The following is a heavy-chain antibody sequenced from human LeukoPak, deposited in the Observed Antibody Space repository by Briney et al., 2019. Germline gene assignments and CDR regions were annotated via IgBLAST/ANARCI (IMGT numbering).Heavy chain of an antibody. D-gene: IGHD4-17*01. CDR1: GFTFSSYA. CDR2: VSTDGSNK. J-gene: IGHJ4*02. CDR3: ARANGDSFDY. Sequence: GGSLRLSCTTSGFTFSSYAMHWVRQAPGKGLEWVAVVSTDGSNKYYADSVKGRFTISRDTSKNTLYLQVNSLRPEDTAVYYCARANGDSFDYWGQGTLVTVSS. V-gene: IGHV3-30-3*01.